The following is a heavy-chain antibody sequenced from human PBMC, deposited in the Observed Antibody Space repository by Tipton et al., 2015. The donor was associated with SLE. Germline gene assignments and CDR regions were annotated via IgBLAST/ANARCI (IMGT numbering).Heavy chain of an antibody. D-gene: IGHD3-3*01. CDR3: AGTYYDFWSGHRNYFDY. V-gene: IGHV4-59*08. Sequence: TLSLTCTVSGGSISSYYWSWIRQPPGKGLEWIGYIYYSGSTNYNPSLKSRVTISVDTSKNQFSLKLNSVTAADTAVYYCAGTYYDFWSGHRNYFDYWGQGTLVTVSS. J-gene: IGHJ4*02. CDR2: IYYSGST. CDR1: GGSISSYY.